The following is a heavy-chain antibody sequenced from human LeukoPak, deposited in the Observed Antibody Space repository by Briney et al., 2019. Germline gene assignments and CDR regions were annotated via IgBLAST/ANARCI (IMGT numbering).Heavy chain of an antibody. J-gene: IGHJ5*01. Sequence: GGSLRLSCVASGLTFRDYCINGVRRAPRKGREWVSSINPTSTSIYYADAVRGRFTISRDNAKSSLYLQMDSLRAEDTAVYYCVRLRRNSDRSYYYYYYDSWGQGILVTVSS. CDR2: INPTSTSI. CDR3: VRLRRNSDRSYYYYYYDS. CDR1: GLTFRDYC. D-gene: IGHD3-10*01. V-gene: IGHV3-21*01.